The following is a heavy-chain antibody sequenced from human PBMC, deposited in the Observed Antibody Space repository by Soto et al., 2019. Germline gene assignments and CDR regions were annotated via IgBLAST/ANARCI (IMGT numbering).Heavy chain of an antibody. V-gene: IGHV3-23*01. CDR3: AKESTIFGVVPSGMDV. D-gene: IGHD3-3*01. Sequence: PGGSLRLSCAASGFIFSNYGMSWVRQAPGKGLEWVSGISNTGPAYYADSVKGRFTISRDNSKNTLYLQMNSLRAEDTAVYYCAKESTIFGVVPSGMDVWGQGTTVTVSS. CDR2: ISNTGPA. CDR1: GFIFSNYG. J-gene: IGHJ6*02.